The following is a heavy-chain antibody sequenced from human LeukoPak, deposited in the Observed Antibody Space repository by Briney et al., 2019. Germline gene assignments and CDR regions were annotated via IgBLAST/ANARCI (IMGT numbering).Heavy chain of an antibody. CDR1: GYTFTGYY. J-gene: IGHJ6*03. CDR3: ARARTNSSSWYYYYYYMDV. CDR2: INPNSGGT. V-gene: IGHV1-2*02. D-gene: IGHD6-13*01. Sequence: ASVKVSCKASGYTFTGYYMHWVRQAPGQGLEWMGWINPNSGGTNYAQKSQGRVTMTRDTSISTAYMELSRLRSDDTAVYYCARARTNSSSWYYYYYYMDVWGKGTTVTVSS.